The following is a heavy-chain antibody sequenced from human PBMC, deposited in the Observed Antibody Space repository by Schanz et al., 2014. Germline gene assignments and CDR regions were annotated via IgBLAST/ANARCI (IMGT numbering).Heavy chain of an antibody. J-gene: IGHJ3*02. V-gene: IGHV3-23*04. CDR1: GFTFSSYA. D-gene: IGHD3-10*01. CDR3: AKGRFGELSAFDI. CDR2: ISGSGGST. Sequence: EVHLVESGGGLVQPGGSLRLSCATSGFTFSSYAMSWVRQAPGKGLEWVSAISGSGGSTYYADSVKGRFTISRDNSKNTLYLQMNSLRAEDTAVYYCAKGRFGELSAFDIWGQGTMVTVSS.